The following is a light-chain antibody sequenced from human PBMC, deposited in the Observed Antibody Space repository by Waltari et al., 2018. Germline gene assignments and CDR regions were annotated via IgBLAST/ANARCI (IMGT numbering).Light chain of an antibody. CDR3: MQGAHWPYT. CDR2: KVS. CDR1: QSLVHSDGNTY. J-gene: IGKJ2*01. V-gene: IGKV2-30*02. Sequence: DVVMTQSPLALPVTLGQPASISCKSSQSLVHSDGNTYLSWFQQRPDQSPRRLIYKVSNRDSGVPDRFSGSGSGTDFTLKISRVEAEDVAVYFCMQGAHWPYTFGQGTELEIK.